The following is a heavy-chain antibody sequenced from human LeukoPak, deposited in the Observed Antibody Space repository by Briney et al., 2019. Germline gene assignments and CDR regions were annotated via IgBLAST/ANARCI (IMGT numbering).Heavy chain of an antibody. CDR3: XXXXXXXXY. Sequence: GGSLRLSCAASGFTFRSYWMSCVRQAPGKGREWVANIKQDGSEKNYVDSVKGRFTISKDNAKISLYLQMNSLRAKDTSVYXXXXXXXXXXYWGQGTMVTVSS. J-gene: IGHJ4*02. CDR2: IKQDGSEK. CDR1: GFTFRSYW. V-gene: IGHV3-7*01.